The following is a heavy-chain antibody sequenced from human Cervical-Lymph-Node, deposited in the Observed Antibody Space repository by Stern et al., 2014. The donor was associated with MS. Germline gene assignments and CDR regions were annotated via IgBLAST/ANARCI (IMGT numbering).Heavy chain of an antibody. CDR1: GFTFSSYG. CDR3: ARGGGRPNWNDVWFDP. J-gene: IGHJ5*02. Sequence: VQLVQSGGGVVQPGRSLRLSCAASGFTFSSYGMHWVRQAPGKGLEWVAVIWYDGSNKYYADSVKGRFTISRDNSKNTLYLQMNSLRAEDTAVYCCARGGGRPNWNDVWFDPWGQGTLVTVSS. V-gene: IGHV3-33*01. CDR2: IWYDGSNK. D-gene: IGHD1-1*01.